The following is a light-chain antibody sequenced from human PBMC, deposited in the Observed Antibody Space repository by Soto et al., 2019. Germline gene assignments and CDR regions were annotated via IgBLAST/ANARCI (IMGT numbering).Light chain of an antibody. CDR3: QPDGGSPGT. CDR1: QSVSSSY. J-gene: IGKJ1*01. CDR2: GAS. Sequence: EIVLTHSPGTLSLSPGERATLSCRASQSVSSSYLAWYKQKAGQAPRLLIYGASSRATGIPDRFSGSGSGTDFTFTISRSEPEDFVVSYCQPDGGSPGTFGKGTKVEIK. V-gene: IGKV3-20*01.